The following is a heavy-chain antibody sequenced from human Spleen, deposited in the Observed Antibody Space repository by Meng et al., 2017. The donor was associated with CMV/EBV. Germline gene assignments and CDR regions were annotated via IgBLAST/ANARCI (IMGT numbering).Heavy chain of an antibody. Sequence: ASVKVSCKASGYTFTGYYMHWVRQAPGQGLEWMGWINPNTNVTNYARKFQGRVTMTRDTSISTAYMELSSLRSEDTAVYYCARIPQRRYYDFWSGLSLGTYWGQGTLVTVSS. V-gene: IGHV1-2*02. J-gene: IGHJ4*02. CDR3: ARIPQRRYYDFWSGLSLGTY. CDR2: INPNTNVT. CDR1: GYTFTGYY. D-gene: IGHD3-3*01.